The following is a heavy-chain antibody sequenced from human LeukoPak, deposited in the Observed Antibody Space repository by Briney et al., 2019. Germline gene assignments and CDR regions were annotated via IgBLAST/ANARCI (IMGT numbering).Heavy chain of an antibody. D-gene: IGHD6-13*01. CDR1: GYTFTGYY. J-gene: IGHJ6*03. V-gene: IGHV1-2*02. CDR3: ARGPPAAAFYYYMDV. CDR2: INPNSGGT. Sequence: ASVKVSCKASGYTFTGYYMHWVRQAPGQGLEWMGWINPNSGGTNYAQKFQGRVTMTRDTSISTAYMELSRLRSDDTAVYYCARGPPAAAFYYYMDVWGKGTTVTVSS.